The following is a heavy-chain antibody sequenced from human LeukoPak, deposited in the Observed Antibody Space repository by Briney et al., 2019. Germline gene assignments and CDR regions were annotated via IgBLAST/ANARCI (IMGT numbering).Heavy chain of an antibody. Sequence: GSSVKVSCKASEGTFSSYAISWVRQAPGQGLEWMGRIIPIFGIANYAQKFQGRVTITADKSTSTAYMELSSLRSEDTAVYYCARDDYGRRENAFDIWGQGTMVTVSS. CDR1: EGTFSSYA. V-gene: IGHV1-69*04. CDR2: IIPIFGIA. J-gene: IGHJ3*02. D-gene: IGHD4-17*01. CDR3: ARDDYGRRENAFDI.